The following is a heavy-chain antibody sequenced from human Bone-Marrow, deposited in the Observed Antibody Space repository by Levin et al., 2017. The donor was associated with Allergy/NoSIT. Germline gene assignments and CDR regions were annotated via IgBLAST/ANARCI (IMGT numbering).Heavy chain of an antibody. CDR2: ISGSSSYI. V-gene: IGHV3-21*01. CDR3: ARRNDFWSRTHGGYYFFMDV. CDR1: GFTFSSYP. Sequence: SCAASGFTFSSYPMNWVRQAPGKGLEWVSSISGSSSYITFSDSVKGRLTISRDNATNSLFLQMNNLRAEDTAVYYCARRNDFWSRTHGGYYFFMDVWGTGTTVTVSS. J-gene: IGHJ6*03. D-gene: IGHD3-3*01.